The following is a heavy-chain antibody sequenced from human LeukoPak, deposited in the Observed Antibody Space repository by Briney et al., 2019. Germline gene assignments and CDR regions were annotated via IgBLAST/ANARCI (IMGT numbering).Heavy chain of an antibody. J-gene: IGHJ4*02. CDR2: INPSGGST. CDR1: GYTFTSYY. D-gene: IGHD6-19*01. V-gene: IGHV1-46*01. Sequence: ASVNVSCKASGYTFTSYYMHWVRQAPGQGLEWMGIINPSGGSTSYAQKFQGRVTMTRDTSTSTVYMELSSLRSEDTAVYYCARDGAGDYFDYWGQGTLVTVSS. CDR3: ARDGAGDYFDY.